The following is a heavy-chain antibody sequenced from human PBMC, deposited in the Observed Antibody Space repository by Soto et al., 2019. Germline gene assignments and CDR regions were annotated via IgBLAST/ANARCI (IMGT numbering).Heavy chain of an antibody. D-gene: IGHD2-2*01. V-gene: IGHV1-8*01. CDR3: ARDHKDIVVVPSVKAYNWFDP. CDR2: MNPNSGNT. Sequence: ASVKVSCKASGYTFTSYDINWVRQATGQGLEWMGWMNPNSGNTGYAQKFQGRVTMTRNTSISTAYMELSSLRSEDTAVYYCARDHKDIVVVPSVKAYNWFDPWGQGTLVTVSS. J-gene: IGHJ5*02. CDR1: GYTFTSYD.